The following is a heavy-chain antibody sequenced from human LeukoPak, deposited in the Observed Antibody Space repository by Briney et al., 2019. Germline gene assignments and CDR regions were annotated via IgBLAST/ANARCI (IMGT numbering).Heavy chain of an antibody. V-gene: IGHV3-30*02. CDR2: IRYDGSNE. J-gene: IGHJ4*02. D-gene: IGHD3-3*01. Sequence: PGGSLRLSCAASGFTFSSYGMHWVRQAPGKGLEWVAFIRYDGSNEYYADSVKGRFTISRDNSKNTLYLQMNSLRTEDTAVYYCAKESHPDYAFWSGYFAYYFDYWGQGTLVTVSS. CDR3: AKESHPDYAFWSGYFAYYFDY. CDR1: GFTFSSYG.